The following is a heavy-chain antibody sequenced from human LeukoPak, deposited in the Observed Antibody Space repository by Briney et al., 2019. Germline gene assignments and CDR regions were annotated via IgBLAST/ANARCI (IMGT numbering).Heavy chain of an antibody. CDR3: ARDPLVGATSDFDY. J-gene: IGHJ4*02. Sequence: GASVKVSCKASGYTFTGYYMHWVRQAPGQGLEWMGWINPNSGGTNYAQKFQGRVTMTRDTSISTAYMELSRLRSDDTAVYYCARDPLVGATSDFDYWGRGTLVTVSS. D-gene: IGHD1-26*01. CDR2: INPNSGGT. CDR1: GYTFTGYY. V-gene: IGHV1-2*02.